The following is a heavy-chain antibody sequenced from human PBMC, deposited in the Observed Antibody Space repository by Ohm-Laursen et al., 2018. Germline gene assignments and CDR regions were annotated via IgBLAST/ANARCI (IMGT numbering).Heavy chain of an antibody. CDR3: ARVSAIQLMTY. V-gene: IGHV3-74*01. J-gene: IGHJ4*02. CDR1: GFTFSGYG. CDR2: INSDGSST. D-gene: IGHD5-18*01. Sequence: SLRLSCSASGFTFSGYGMHWVRQAPGKGLVWVSRINSDGSSTSYADSVKGRFTISRDNAKNTLYLQMNSLRAEDTAVYYCARVSAIQLMTYWGQGTLVTVSS.